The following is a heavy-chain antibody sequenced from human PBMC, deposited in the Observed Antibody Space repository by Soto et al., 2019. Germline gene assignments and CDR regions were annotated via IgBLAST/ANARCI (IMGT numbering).Heavy chain of an antibody. V-gene: IGHV3-53*01. Sequence: GGSLRLSCAASGFTVSSNYMSWVRQAPGKGLEWVSVIYSGGSTYYADSVKGRFTISRDNSKNTLYLQMNSLRAEDTAVYYCGRGGGGLLWCGELSNQGGRDVWGKGTTVTVPS. CDR2: IYSGGST. D-gene: IGHD3-10*01. CDR3: GRGGGGLLWCGELSNQGGRDV. J-gene: IGHJ6*04. CDR1: GFTVSSNY.